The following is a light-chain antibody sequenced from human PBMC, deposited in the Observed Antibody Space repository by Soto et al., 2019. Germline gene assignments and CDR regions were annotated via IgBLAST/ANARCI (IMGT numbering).Light chain of an antibody. CDR1: SSNIGAGYG. J-gene: IGLJ3*02. V-gene: IGLV1-40*01. Sequence: QSVLTQPPSVSGAPGQRVTISCAGTSSNIGAGYGVHWYQQLPGRAPKLLIYGSNNRPSGVPDRFSGSKSGTSASLAITGLQAEDEATYYCQSYDSGLPWVFGGGTKLTVL. CDR3: QSYDSGLPWV. CDR2: GSN.